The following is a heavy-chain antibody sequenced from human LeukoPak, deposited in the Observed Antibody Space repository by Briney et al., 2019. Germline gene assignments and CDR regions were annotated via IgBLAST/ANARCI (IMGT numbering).Heavy chain of an antibody. D-gene: IGHD4-17*01. CDR1: GFSFISYG. V-gene: IGHV3-30*18. CDR3: AKRPSDYGDYVSYFDY. J-gene: IGHJ4*02. CDR2: ISDDGRRK. Sequence: GGSLRLSCAASGFSFISYGMHWVRQAPGKGLEWVGVISDDGRRKDYAGSVKGRFTISRDNSKGTLYLQMNSLRAEDTAVYYCAKRPSDYGDYVSYFDYWGQGTLVTVSS.